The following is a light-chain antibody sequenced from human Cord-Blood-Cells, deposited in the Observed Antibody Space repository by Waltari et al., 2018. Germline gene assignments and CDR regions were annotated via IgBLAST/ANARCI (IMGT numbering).Light chain of an antibody. V-gene: IGKV4-1*01. CDR1: QSVLYSSNNKNY. J-gene: IGKJ1*01. CDR3: QQYYSTPKT. CDR2: WAS. Sequence: DIVMTQSPDSLAVSLGVRATINCKSSQSVLYSSNNKNYLAWYQQKPGQPPKLLIYWASTRESWVPDRFSGSGSGTDFTLTISSLQAEDVAVYYCQQYYSTPKTFGQGTKVEIK.